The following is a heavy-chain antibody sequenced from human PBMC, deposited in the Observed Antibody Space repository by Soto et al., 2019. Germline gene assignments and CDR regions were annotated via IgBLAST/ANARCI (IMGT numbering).Heavy chain of an antibody. CDR1: GYTLTELS. CDR3: ATPMMTTVTTASFQDDWYFDL. D-gene: IGHD4-17*01. J-gene: IGHJ2*01. Sequence: QVQLVQSGAEVKKPGASVKVSCKVSGYTLTELSMHWVRQAPGKGLEWMGGFDPEDGETIYAQKFQGRVTMTEDTSTDTAYMELSSLRSEDTAVYYCATPMMTTVTTASFQDDWYFDLWGRGTLVTVSS. CDR2: FDPEDGET. V-gene: IGHV1-24*01.